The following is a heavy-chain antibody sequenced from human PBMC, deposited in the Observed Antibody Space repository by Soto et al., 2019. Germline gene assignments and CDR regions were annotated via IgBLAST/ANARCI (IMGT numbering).Heavy chain of an antibody. CDR3: AVVDTAMVDY. Sequence: QVQLQESGPGLVKPSQTLSLTCTVSGGSISSGDYYWSWIRQPPGKGLEWIGYIYYSGSTYYNPSLKXLVSIXXDTSKNQFSLKLSSVTAAGTAVYYCAVVDTAMVDYWGQGTLVTVSS. CDR1: GGSISSGDYY. J-gene: IGHJ4*02. D-gene: IGHD5-18*01. V-gene: IGHV4-30-4*01. CDR2: IYYSGST.